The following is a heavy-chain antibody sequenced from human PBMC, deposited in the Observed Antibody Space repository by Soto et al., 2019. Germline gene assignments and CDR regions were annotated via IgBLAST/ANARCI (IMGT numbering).Heavy chain of an antibody. CDR3: AQGGHYSSPDY. D-gene: IGHD6-19*01. CDR1: GLTFSSYA. V-gene: IGHV3-23*01. CDR2: IGGSGDDT. Sequence: EVQLLESGGGLVQPGGSLSLSCAASGLTFSSYAMSWVRQAPGKGLEWVSAIGGSGDDTYYADSVKGRFTLSRDNSKNTQFLQMHSLSPEDTAVYYCAQGGHYSSPDYWRQGTLLTVSS. J-gene: IGHJ4*02.